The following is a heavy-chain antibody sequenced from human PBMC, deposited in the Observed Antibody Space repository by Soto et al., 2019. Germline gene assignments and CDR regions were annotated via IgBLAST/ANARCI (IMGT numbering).Heavy chain of an antibody. V-gene: IGHV1-3*01. CDR2: INAGNGNT. Sequence: GASVKVSCKASGYTFTSYAMHWVRQAPGQRLEWMGWINAGNGNTKYPQKFQGRVTITRDTSASTAYMELSSLRSEDTAVYYCARELAVAGRPQYYYYGMDVWGQGTTVTVSS. CDR1: GYTFTSYA. D-gene: IGHD6-19*01. J-gene: IGHJ6*02. CDR3: ARELAVAGRPQYYYYGMDV.